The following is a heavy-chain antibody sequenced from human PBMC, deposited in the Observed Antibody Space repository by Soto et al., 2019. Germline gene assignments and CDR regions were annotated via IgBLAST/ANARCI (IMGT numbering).Heavy chain of an antibody. CDR1: GGSSSSGDCC. J-gene: IGHJ4*02. D-gene: IGHD3-9*01. CDR2: LYYSGST. V-gene: IGHV4-39*01. Sequence: SETMCVRWSVAGGSSSSGDCCWGRIRQPPGQGLEWIGSLYYSGSTYYNPSLKSRVTVSVDTSKNQFSLKLRSVTAADTAVYYCARPPMVRDFDWLLYYDSWGQRPLVTVSS. CDR3: ARPPMVRDFDWLLYYDS.